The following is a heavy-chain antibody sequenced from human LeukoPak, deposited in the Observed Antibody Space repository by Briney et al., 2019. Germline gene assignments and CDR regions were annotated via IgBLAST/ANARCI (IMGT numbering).Heavy chain of an antibody. CDR2: INPNSGGT. J-gene: IGHJ3*02. D-gene: IGHD3-10*01. CDR3: ARGWAGELLNAFDI. CDR1: GYTFTGYY. Sequence: WASVNVSCKASGYTFTGYYMHWVRQAPGQGLEWMGWINPNSGGTNYAQKFQGRVTMTRDTSISTAYMELSRLRSDDTAVYYCARGWAGELLNAFDIWGQGTMVTVSS. V-gene: IGHV1-2*02.